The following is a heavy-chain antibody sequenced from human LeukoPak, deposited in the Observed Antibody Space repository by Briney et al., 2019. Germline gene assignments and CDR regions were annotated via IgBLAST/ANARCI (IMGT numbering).Heavy chain of an antibody. D-gene: IGHD6-13*01. CDR3: ARRSSSWKNWFDP. CDR2: IYYSGTT. CDR1: GGSIDSNS. J-gene: IGHJ5*02. V-gene: IGHV4-59*01. Sequence: SETLSLTCTVSGGSIDSNSWTWIRQPPGKGLEWIGYIYYSGTTNYNPSLKSRVTMSVDMSKNQFSLKLSSMTAADTAVYYCARRSSSWKNWFDPWGQGTLVTVSS.